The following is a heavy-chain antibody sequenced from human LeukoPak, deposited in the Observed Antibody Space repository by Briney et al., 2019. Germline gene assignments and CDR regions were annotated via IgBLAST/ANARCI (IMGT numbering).Heavy chain of an antibody. Sequence: ASVKVSCKASGYTFTSYDINWVRQATGQGLEWMGWRNPNSGNTGYAQKFQGRVTMTRNTSISTAYMELSSLRSEDTAVYYCARRLRWSENWFDPWGQGTLVTVSS. J-gene: IGHJ5*02. CDR3: ARRLRWSENWFDP. CDR1: GYTFTSYD. V-gene: IGHV1-8*01. D-gene: IGHD4-23*01. CDR2: RNPNSGNT.